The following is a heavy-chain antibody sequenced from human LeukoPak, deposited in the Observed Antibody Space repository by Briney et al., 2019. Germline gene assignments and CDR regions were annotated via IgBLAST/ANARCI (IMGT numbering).Heavy chain of an antibody. J-gene: IGHJ2*01. CDR2: ISSSSTTI. CDR1: GFSFSTYS. Sequence: GGSLRLSCAASGFSFSTYSMNWVRQAPGKGLEWVSYISSSSTTIFYADSVKGRFTISRDNAKNARYLQMNSLRDEDTAVYYCHSDPLYFDLCGRGTLVSVSS. CDR3: HSDPLYFDL. D-gene: IGHD2-15*01. V-gene: IGHV3-48*02.